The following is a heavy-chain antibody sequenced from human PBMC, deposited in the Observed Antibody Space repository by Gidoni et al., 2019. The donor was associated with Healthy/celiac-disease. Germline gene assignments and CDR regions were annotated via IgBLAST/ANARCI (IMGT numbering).Heavy chain of an antibody. CDR3: ARDQWGAGTSLVHHYYYYGMDV. V-gene: IGHV1-46*01. CDR1: GYTFPRYY. Sequence: QVQLVPSGAEVKKPGAAVKVSCKASGYTFPRYYIPWVRQAPGQGLEWMGIINPSGGSTSYAQKFQGRVTMTRDTSTSTVYMELSSLRSEDTAVYYCARDQWGAGTSLVHHYYYYGMDVWGQGTTVTVSS. D-gene: IGHD3-10*01. J-gene: IGHJ6*02. CDR2: INPSGGST.